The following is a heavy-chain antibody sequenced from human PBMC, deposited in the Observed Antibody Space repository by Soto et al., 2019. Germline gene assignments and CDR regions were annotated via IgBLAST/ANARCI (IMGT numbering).Heavy chain of an antibody. Sequence: EVQLLESGGGLVQPGGSLRLSCAASGFTFSSYAMSWVRQAPGKGLEWVSAISGSGGSTYYADSVKGRFTISRDNSKNTLYLQMNSLRAEDTAVYYCAKDVSSWLKAYNWFDPWGQGTLVTVSS. J-gene: IGHJ5*02. D-gene: IGHD6-13*01. V-gene: IGHV3-23*01. CDR1: GFTFSSYA. CDR2: ISGSGGST. CDR3: AKDVSSWLKAYNWFDP.